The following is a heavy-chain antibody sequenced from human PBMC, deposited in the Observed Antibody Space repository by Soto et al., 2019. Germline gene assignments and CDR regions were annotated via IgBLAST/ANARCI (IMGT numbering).Heavy chain of an antibody. Sequence: LRLSCAASGFTFSSYAMYWVRQAPGKGLEWVSVISGSGGSTYYADSVKGRFTISRDNSKSTLYLQMNSLRAEDTAVYYCAKDESRRNRRYFDLWGRGTLVTVSS. CDR2: ISGSGGST. CDR1: GFTFSSYA. CDR3: AKDESRRNRRYFDL. V-gene: IGHV3-23*01. D-gene: IGHD4-4*01. J-gene: IGHJ2*01.